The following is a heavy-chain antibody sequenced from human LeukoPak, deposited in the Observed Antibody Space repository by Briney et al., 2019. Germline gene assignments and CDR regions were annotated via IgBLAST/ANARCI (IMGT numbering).Heavy chain of an antibody. Sequence: SQTLSLTCTVSGGSISSSGYYWSWIRQHPGKGLEWIGYIYYSGSTYYSPSLKSRGSISMDTSKNQFSLKLSSVTAADTAVYYCARAVASRYFDYWGQGTLVTVSS. CDR3: ARAVASRYFDY. D-gene: IGHD6-19*01. CDR2: IYYSGST. V-gene: IGHV4-31*03. J-gene: IGHJ4*02. CDR1: GGSISSSGYY.